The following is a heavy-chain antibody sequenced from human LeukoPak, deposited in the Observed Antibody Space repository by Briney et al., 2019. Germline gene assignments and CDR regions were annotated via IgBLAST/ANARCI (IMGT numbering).Heavy chain of an antibody. J-gene: IGHJ4*02. CDR1: GFTFSSFA. Sequence: GGSLRLSCAASGFTFSSFAVSWVRQAPGKGLEWVSGISNSGGSTYYADSVKGRFTISRDNSKNTLYLQMNSLRAEDTALYYCAKGLERESRLDSWGQGTLVTVSS. D-gene: IGHD1-1*01. CDR3: AKGLERESRLDS. V-gene: IGHV3-23*01. CDR2: ISNSGGST.